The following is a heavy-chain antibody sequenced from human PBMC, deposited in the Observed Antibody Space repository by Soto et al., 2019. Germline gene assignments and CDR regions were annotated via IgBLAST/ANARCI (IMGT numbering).Heavy chain of an antibody. CDR3: ARDYSYDILTGPSYYMDV. J-gene: IGHJ6*03. CDR2: IIPILGIA. CDR1: GGTFSSYT. D-gene: IGHD3-9*01. Sequence: SVKVSCKASGGTFSSYTISWVRQAPGQGLEWMGRIIPILGIANYAQKFQGRVTITADKSTSTAYMELSSLRSEDTAVYYCARDYSYDILTGPSYYMDVWGKGTTVTVSS. V-gene: IGHV1-69*04.